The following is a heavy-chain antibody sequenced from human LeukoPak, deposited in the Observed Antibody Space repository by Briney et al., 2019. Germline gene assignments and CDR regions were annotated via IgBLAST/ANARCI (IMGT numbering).Heavy chain of an antibody. J-gene: IGHJ4*02. Sequence: ASVKVSCKASGYTFTSYGISWVRQAPGQGLEWMGIINPSGGSTSYAQKFQGRVTMTRDTSTSTVYMELSSLRSEDTAVYYCARDSADYYDSSGYHSPFDYWGQGTLVTVSS. V-gene: IGHV1-46*01. D-gene: IGHD3-22*01. CDR2: INPSGGST. CDR1: GYTFTSYG. CDR3: ARDSADYYDSSGYHSPFDY.